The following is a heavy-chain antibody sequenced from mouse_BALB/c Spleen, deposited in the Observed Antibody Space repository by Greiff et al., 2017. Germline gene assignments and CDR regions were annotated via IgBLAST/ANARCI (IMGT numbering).Heavy chain of an antibody. CDR1: GFAFSSYD. CDR3: ARPAELGGYFDY. J-gene: IGHJ2*01. D-gene: IGHD4-1*01. CDR2: ISSGGGST. Sequence: EVKVVESGGGLVKPGGSLKLSCAASGFAFSSYDMSWVRQTPEKRLEWVAYISSGGGSTYYPDTVKGRFTISRDNAKNTLYLQMSSLKSEDTAMYYCARPAELGGYFDYWGQGTTLTVSS. V-gene: IGHV5-12-1*01.